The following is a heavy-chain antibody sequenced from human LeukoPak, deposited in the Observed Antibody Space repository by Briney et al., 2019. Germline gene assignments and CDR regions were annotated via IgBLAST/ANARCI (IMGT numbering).Heavy chain of an antibody. CDR2: IIPIFGTA. Sequence: ASVKVSCKASGGTFSSYAISWVRQAPGQGLEWMGGIIPIFGTANYAQKFQGRVTITTGESTSTAYMELSSLRSEDTAVYYCARDHYDSSGYDYWGQGTLVTVSS. CDR3: ARDHYDSSGYDY. V-gene: IGHV1-69*05. J-gene: IGHJ4*02. D-gene: IGHD3-22*01. CDR1: GGTFSSYA.